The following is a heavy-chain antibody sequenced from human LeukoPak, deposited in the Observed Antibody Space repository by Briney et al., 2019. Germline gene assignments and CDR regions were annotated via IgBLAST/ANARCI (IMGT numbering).Heavy chain of an antibody. D-gene: IGHD6-13*01. CDR2: IYYSGST. V-gene: IGHV4-59*01. Sequence: ASETLSLTCTVSGGSISSYYWSWIRQPPGKGLEWIGYIYYSGSTNYNPSLKSRVTISVDTSKNQFSLKLSSVTAADTAVYYCARGRGGPPRGAAAGTIDYYYYYGMDVWGQGTTVTVSS. CDR3: ARGRGGPPRGAAAGTIDYYYYYGMDV. CDR1: GGSISSYY. J-gene: IGHJ6*02.